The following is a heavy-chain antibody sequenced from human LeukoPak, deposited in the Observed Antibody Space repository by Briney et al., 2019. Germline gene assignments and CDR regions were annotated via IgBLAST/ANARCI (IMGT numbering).Heavy chain of an antibody. V-gene: IGHV3-64*01. D-gene: IGHD3-10*01. CDR1: GFTFSSYA. Sequence: GGSLRLSCAASGFTFSSYAMHWVRQAPGKGLEYVSAISSNGGSTYYANSVKGRFTISRDNSKNTLYLQMGSLRAEDMAVYYCARHSRTYYYGSGSRGPWDYWGQGTLVTVSS. CDR2: ISSNGGST. J-gene: IGHJ4*02. CDR3: ARHSRTYYYGSGSRGPWDY.